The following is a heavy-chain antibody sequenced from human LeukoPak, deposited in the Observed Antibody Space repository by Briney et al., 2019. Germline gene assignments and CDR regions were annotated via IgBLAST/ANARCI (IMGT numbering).Heavy chain of an antibody. V-gene: IGHV3-30*02. Sequence: PGGSLRLSCAASGFTFSSYGMHWVRQAPGKGLEWVAFIRYDGSNKYYADSVKGRFTISRDNSKNTLYLQMNSLRAEDTAVYYCAKHPSGDYDSSGYYYFDYWGQGTLVTVSS. CDR2: IRYDGSNK. D-gene: IGHD3-22*01. CDR1: GFTFSSYG. CDR3: AKHPSGDYDSSGYYYFDY. J-gene: IGHJ4*02.